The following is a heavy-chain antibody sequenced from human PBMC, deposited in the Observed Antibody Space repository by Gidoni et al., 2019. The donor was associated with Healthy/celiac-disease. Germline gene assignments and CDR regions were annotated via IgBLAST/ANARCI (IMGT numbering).Heavy chain of an antibody. D-gene: IGHD3-9*01. V-gene: IGHV3-48*01. CDR1: GFTCSSYS. Sequence: EVQLVESGGGLVQPGGSLRRSCAASGFTCSSYSMNWVRQAPGKGLEWVSYISSSSSTIYYADSVKGRFTISRDNAKNSLYLQMNSLRAEDTAVYYCARGFPISKGAFDIWGQGTMVTVSS. CDR3: ARGFPISKGAFDI. CDR2: ISSSSSTI. J-gene: IGHJ3*02.